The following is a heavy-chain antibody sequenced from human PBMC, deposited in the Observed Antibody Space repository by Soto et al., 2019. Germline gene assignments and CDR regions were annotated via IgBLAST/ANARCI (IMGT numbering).Heavy chain of an antibody. CDR1: GGSISSGGYY. CDR3: ARDVAYSSSWYGWGWDY. V-gene: IGHV4-31*03. CDR2: IYYSGST. J-gene: IGHJ4*02. D-gene: IGHD6-13*01. Sequence: QVQLQESGPGLVKPSQTLSLTCTVSGGSISSGGYYWSWIRQHPGKGLEWIGYIYYSGSTYYNLSLKSRVTISVDTSKNQFSLKLSSVTAADTAVYYCARDVAYSSSWYGWGWDYWGQGTLVTVSS.